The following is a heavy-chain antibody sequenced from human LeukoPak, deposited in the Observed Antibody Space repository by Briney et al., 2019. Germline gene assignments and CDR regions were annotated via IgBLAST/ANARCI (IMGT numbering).Heavy chain of an antibody. Sequence: PGGSLRLSCAASGFTFSNYGMHWVRQAPGKGLEWVAFIRYDGSDKYYADSVKGRFTISRDNSKNTLYLQMNSLRAEDTAVYYCAREPYGTVSFDYWGQGTLVTVSS. D-gene: IGHD3-10*01. V-gene: IGHV3-30*02. J-gene: IGHJ4*02. CDR2: IRYDGSDK. CDR1: GFTFSNYG. CDR3: AREPYGTVSFDY.